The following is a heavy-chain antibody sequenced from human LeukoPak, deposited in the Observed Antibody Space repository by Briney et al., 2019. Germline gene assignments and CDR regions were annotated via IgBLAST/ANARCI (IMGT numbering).Heavy chain of an antibody. Sequence: PSETLSLTCTVSGGSISSYYWSWIRQPPGKGLEWIGYIYYSGSTNYNPSLKSRVTISVDTSKNQFSLKLSSVTAADTAVYYCARERDSTEFDYWGQGTLVTVSS. J-gene: IGHJ4*02. V-gene: IGHV4-59*01. CDR3: ARERDSTEFDY. CDR1: GGSISSYY. CDR2: IYYSGST.